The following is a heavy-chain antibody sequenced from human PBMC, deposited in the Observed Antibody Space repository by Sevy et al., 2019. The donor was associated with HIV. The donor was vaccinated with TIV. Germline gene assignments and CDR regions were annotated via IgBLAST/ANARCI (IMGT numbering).Heavy chain of an antibody. CDR3: AREVVVAASLTYYYYYGMDV. D-gene: IGHD2-15*01. CDR2: IYDGGST. V-gene: IGHV3-53*01. CDR1: GFTVSSNY. Sequence: GGSLRLSCGASGFTVSSNYMSWVRQAPGKGLEWVSVIYDGGSTNYADSVKGRFIISRDNSKNTLYLQMNSLRAEDTAVYYCAREVVVAASLTYYYYYGMDVWGQGTTVTVSS. J-gene: IGHJ6*02.